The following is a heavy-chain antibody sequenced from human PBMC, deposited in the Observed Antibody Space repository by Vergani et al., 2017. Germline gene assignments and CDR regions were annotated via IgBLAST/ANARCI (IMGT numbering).Heavy chain of an antibody. J-gene: IGHJ6*03. CDR1: GYTFTGYY. V-gene: IGHV1-2*02. CDR3: ARTSGYCSSTSCSARDYYYYYMDV. Sequence: QVQLVQSGAEVKKPGASVKVSCKASGYTFTGYYMHWVRQAPGQGLEWMGWINPNRGGTNYAQKFQGRVTMTRDTSISTAYMELSRLRSDDTAVYYCARTSGYCSSTSCSARDYYYYYMDVWGKGTTITVSS. D-gene: IGHD2-2*01. CDR2: INPNRGGT.